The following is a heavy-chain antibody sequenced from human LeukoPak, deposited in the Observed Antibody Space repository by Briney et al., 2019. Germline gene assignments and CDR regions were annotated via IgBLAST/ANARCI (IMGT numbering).Heavy chain of an antibody. Sequence: GGSLRLSCAASGFALCRYALHGVRQAPGRGLEGVAVISYDGSNKEFADSVKGRSAISRDNSKDRLYLQMHSLRPDDTAVYYCARVDCSTGGKCYFDYWGQGTLVAVSS. CDR2: ISYDGSNK. J-gene: IGHJ4*02. CDR3: ARVDCSTGGKCYFDY. CDR1: GFALCRYA. D-gene: IGHD2-8*02. V-gene: IGHV3-30*09.